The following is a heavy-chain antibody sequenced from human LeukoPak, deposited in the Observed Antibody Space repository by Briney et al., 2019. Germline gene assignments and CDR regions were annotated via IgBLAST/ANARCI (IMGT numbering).Heavy chain of an antibody. CDR2: IYYNGNT. D-gene: IGHD3-10*01. J-gene: IGHJ3*02. CDR1: GGSISSYY. Sequence: SETLSLTCTVSGGSISSYYWSWIRQPPGKGLEWIGYIYYNGNTNYNPSLKSRVTISVDTSKNQFSLKLSSVTAADTAVYLCARNFGGANRKDAFDIWGQGTMVTVSS. CDR3: ARNFGGANRKDAFDI. V-gene: IGHV4-59*01.